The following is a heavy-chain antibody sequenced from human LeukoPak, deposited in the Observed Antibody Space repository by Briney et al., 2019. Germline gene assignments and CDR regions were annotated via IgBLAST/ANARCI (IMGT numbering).Heavy chain of an antibody. CDR2: ISSSSSYI. CDR3: AKDLGHYYYDSKVSYMDV. CDR1: GFTFSSYS. Sequence: GGSLRLSCAASGFTFSSYSMNWVRQAPGKGLEWVSSISSSSSYIYYADSVKGRFTISRDNAKNSLYLQMNSLRAEDTAVYYCAKDLGHYYYDSKVSYMDVWGKGTTVTISS. J-gene: IGHJ6*03. V-gene: IGHV3-21*01. D-gene: IGHD3-22*01.